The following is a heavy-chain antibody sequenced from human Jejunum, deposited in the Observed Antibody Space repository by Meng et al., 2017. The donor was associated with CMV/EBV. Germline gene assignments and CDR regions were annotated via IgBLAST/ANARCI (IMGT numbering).Heavy chain of an antibody. J-gene: IGHJ4*02. CDR2: IRQDGSEK. Sequence: AASGFTLTTYWMSWVRQAPGKGLEWVANIRQDGSEKYYVDSVKGRFTISRDNSKNTLYLQMISLRPEDTALYYCAGHSWGNSFDYWGQGTLVTVSS. CDR3: AGHSWGNSFDY. V-gene: IGHV3-7*01. D-gene: IGHD3-16*01. CDR1: GFTLTTYW.